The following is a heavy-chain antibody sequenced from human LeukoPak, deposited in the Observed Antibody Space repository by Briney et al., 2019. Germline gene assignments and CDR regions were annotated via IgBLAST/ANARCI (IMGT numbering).Heavy chain of an antibody. J-gene: IGHJ4*02. CDR2: IYDDGSKE. Sequence: SGGSLRLSCAASGFTFSNYGMHWVRQAPGKGLEWVAVIYDDGSKEHFAGSVTGRFTISRDNSKNTVVLQMNSLRAEDTAVYYCARDLKSGYVDSWGQGTLVNVSS. CDR1: GFTFSNYG. CDR3: ARDLKSGYVDS. V-gene: IGHV3-33*01. D-gene: IGHD3-3*01.